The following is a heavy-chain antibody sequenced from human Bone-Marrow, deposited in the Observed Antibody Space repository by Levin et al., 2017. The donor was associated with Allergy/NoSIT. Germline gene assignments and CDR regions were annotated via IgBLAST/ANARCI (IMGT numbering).Heavy chain of an antibody. Sequence: GGSLRLSCAASGFTFSSYGMHWVRQAPGKGLEWVAVISFDGSNKYYADSVKGRFTISRDNSKNTLYLQMNSLRAEDTAVYYCAKGDCSSTSCYRYYYYYMDVWGKGTTVTVSS. CDR1: GFTFSSYG. CDR2: ISFDGSNK. D-gene: IGHD2-2*01. J-gene: IGHJ6*03. V-gene: IGHV3-30*18. CDR3: AKGDCSSTSCYRYYYYYMDV.